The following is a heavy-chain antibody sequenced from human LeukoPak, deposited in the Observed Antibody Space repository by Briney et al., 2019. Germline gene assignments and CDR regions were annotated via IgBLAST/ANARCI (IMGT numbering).Heavy chain of an antibody. D-gene: IGHD6-13*01. Sequence: GGSLRLSCAASGFTFSDHYMDWVRQAPGKGLEWVANIKQDGSEKYYVDSVKGRFTISRDNAKNSLYLQMNSLRAEDTAVYYCARGGLRIAAAVWGQGTLVTVSS. V-gene: IGHV3-7*01. CDR2: IKQDGSEK. CDR1: GFTFSDHY. CDR3: ARGGLRIAAAV. J-gene: IGHJ4*02.